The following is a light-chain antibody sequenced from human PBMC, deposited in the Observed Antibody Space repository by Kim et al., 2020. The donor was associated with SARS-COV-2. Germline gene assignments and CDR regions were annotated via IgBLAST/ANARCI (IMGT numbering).Light chain of an antibody. CDR3: SSYTSTATLVV. CDR1: RSDIGTYDY. J-gene: IGLJ3*02. V-gene: IGLV2-14*03. Sequence: QSIGLSCTGTRSDIGTYDYVYWYQQHPGKGPKLLIYDVTNRPSGVSNRFSGSKSGNSASLIISGLQAEDEAVYYCSSYTSTATLVVFGGGTNLTVL. CDR2: DVT.